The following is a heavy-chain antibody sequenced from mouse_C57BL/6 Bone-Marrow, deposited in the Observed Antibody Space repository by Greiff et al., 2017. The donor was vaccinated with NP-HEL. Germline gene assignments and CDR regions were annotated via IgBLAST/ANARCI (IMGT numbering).Heavy chain of an antibody. D-gene: IGHD2-4*01. CDR1: GYTFTSYR. J-gene: IGHJ4*01. V-gene: IGHV1-64*01. CDR2: IHSYSGST. CDR3: ARRRNYEYFMDY. Sequence: VQLQQPGAELVKPGASVKLFCKAFGYTFTSYRMHGVKQRPGQGLEWIGMIHSYSGSTNYNEKFKSKATLTVDKSTSTAYVQRSSLTSEDSAVYYCARRRNYEYFMDYWGQGTSVTVSS.